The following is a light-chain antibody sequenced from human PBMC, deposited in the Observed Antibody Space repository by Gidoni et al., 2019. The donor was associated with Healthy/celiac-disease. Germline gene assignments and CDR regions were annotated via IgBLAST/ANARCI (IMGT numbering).Light chain of an antibody. V-gene: IGKV3-15*01. CDR3: QQYNNWPYT. CDR1: QGLSSN. Sequence: ETVMLQSPATLSVSPGERATLSCRASQGLSSNFAWYQQKPGQTPRLLLYGAPTKATGIPAGFSGSGSGTEFTLTISSLQSEDFAVYYCQQYNNWPYTFGQGTKLEIK. CDR2: GAP. J-gene: IGKJ2*01.